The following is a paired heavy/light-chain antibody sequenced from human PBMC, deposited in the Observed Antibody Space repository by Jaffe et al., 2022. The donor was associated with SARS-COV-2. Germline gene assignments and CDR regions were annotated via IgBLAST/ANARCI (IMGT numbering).Heavy chain of an antibody. CDR1: GGTFSTYS. CDR2: FIPFFNTS. CDR3: ARESCGTSNCYYVSALDV. V-gene: IGHV1-69*01. J-gene: IGHJ3*01. Sequence: QVHLMQSGTDIKRPGSSVTVSCKTSGGTFSTYSFAWVRQAPGQGLEWLGGFIPFFNTSNSAQKFQARLTITADESTNTAYMELSGLTSDDTAIYFCARESCGTSNCYYVSALDVWGQGTLVTVSS. D-gene: IGHD2-2*01.
Light chain of an antibody. J-gene: IGKJ1*01. Sequence: EIVLTQSPGTLSLSPGERASLSCRASESLSSSNYLAWYQQKPGQAPRLVIYDTSTRANGIPDRFSGSGSGTDFTLTISRLEPEDSAVYYCQQSGNSPRTFGQGTKVEIK. CDR3: QQSGNSPRT. CDR2: DTS. CDR1: ESLSSSNY. V-gene: IGKV3-20*01.